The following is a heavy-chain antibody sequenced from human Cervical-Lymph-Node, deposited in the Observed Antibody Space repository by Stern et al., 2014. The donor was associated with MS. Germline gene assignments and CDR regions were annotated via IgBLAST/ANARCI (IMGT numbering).Heavy chain of an antibody. Sequence: VQLLESGAEVKKPGASVKVSCKVSGYTLSELSMHWVRQAPGKGLEWMGGFDPEDGETIYAQRFQGRVSMTEDTSTDTAYMELRSLTFEDTAVYYCATDCDDFRSGYSAPTKGYGLDVWGQGTTVTVTS. CDR3: ATDCDDFRSGYSAPTKGYGLDV. J-gene: IGHJ6*02. V-gene: IGHV1-24*01. CDR1: GYTLSELS. CDR2: FDPEDGET. D-gene: IGHD3-3*01.